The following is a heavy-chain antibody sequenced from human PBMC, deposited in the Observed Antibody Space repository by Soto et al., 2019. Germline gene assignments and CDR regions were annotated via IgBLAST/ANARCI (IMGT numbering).Heavy chain of an antibody. V-gene: IGHV3-30-3*01. CDR1: GFTFSSYA. J-gene: IGHJ4*02. Sequence: GGSLRLSCAASGFTFSSYAMHWVRQAPGKGLEWVAVISYDGSNKYYADSVKGRFTISRDNSKNTLYLQMNSPRAEDTAVYYCARGPNSSGYYAYFDYWGQGTLVTVSS. D-gene: IGHD3-22*01. CDR2: ISYDGSNK. CDR3: ARGPNSSGYYAYFDY.